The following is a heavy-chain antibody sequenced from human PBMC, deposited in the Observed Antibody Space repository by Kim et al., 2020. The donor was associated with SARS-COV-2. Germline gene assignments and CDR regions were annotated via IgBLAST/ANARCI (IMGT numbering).Heavy chain of an antibody. J-gene: IGHJ4*02. CDR3: ARSAPDYYDSSGYYKNNYFDY. D-gene: IGHD3-22*01. V-gene: IGHV3-66*01. Sequence: GGSLRLSCAASGFTVSSNYMSWVRQAPGKGLEWVSVIYSGGSTYYADSVKGRFTISRDNSKNTLYLQMNSLRAEDTAVYYCARSAPDYYDSSGYYKNNYFDYWGQGTLVTVSS. CDR2: IYSGGST. CDR1: GFTVSSNY.